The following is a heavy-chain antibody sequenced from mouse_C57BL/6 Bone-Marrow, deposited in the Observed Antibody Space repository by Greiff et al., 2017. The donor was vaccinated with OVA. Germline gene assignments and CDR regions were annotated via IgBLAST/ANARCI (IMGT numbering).Heavy chain of an antibody. J-gene: IGHJ1*03. CDR2: IYPGGGYT. D-gene: IGHD1-1*01. Sequence: QVQLQQPGAELVKPGASVKLSCKASGYTFTSYWMQWVKQRPGQGLEWIGDIYPGGGYTNYNEKFKGKATLTADKSSSTAYMQFSSLTSEDSAIYYCVITTVVAKGWYFDVWGTGTTVTVSS. V-gene: IGHV1-63*01. CDR3: VITTVVAKGWYFDV. CDR1: GYTFTSYW.